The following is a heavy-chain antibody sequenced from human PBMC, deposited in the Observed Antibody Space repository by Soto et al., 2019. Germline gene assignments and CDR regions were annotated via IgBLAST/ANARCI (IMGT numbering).Heavy chain of an antibody. J-gene: IGHJ4*02. D-gene: IGHD6-19*01. V-gene: IGHV3-30*18. Sequence: VQLVESGGGVVQPGRSLRLSCEASGLTFSDFAMTWVGKAQGKGLEWVAVVSHDGRNTHYADSVKGRFTISRDSSKNTVSLEMTSLRAEDTAVYYCAKGGRQWLVTSDFNYWGQGALVTVSS. CDR1: GLTFSDFA. CDR2: VSHDGRNT. CDR3: AKGGRQWLVTSDFNY.